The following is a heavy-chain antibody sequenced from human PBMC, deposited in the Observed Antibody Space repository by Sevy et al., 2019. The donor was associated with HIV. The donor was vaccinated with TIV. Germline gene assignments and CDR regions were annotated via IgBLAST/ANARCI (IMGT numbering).Heavy chain of an antibody. Sequence: DSVKVSCKASGYTFTSYGISWVGQAPGQGLEWMGWISAYNRNTNYAQQLQGRVTMTTDTSTSTAYMELRSLRSDDTAVYYCARSSPLYSYGYDYWGQGTSVLVSS. CDR2: ISAYNRNT. D-gene: IGHD5-18*01. V-gene: IGHV1-18*01. J-gene: IGHJ4*02. CDR3: ARSSPLYSYGYDY. CDR1: GYTFTSYG.